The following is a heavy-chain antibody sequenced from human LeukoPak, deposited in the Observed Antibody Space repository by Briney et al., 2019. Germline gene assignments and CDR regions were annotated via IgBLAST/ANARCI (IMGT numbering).Heavy chain of an antibody. D-gene: IGHD1-26*01. V-gene: IGHV3-23*01. CDR1: GFTFSSYA. CDR3: AKDSGSYPTGYFDY. CDR2: ISGSGGST. Sequence: GGSLRLSCAASGFTFSSYAMRWVRQAPGKGLEWVSAISGSGGSTYYADSVKGRFTISRDNSKNTLYLQMNSLRAEDTAVYYCAKDSGSYPTGYFDYWGQGTLVTVSS. J-gene: IGHJ4*02.